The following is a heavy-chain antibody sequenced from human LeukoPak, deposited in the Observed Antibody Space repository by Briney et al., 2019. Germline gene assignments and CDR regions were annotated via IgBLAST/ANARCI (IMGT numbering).Heavy chain of an antibody. D-gene: IGHD2-8*01. J-gene: IGHJ4*02. CDR2: ISLTGLT. Sequence: SETLSLTCGVSGGSISNTNWWRWVRQPPGQGLEWIGEISLTGLTHYNPSLESRVTVSLDKSKNQLSLNLTSVTAADTAVYYCSRENGASSPFGYWGQGTLVTVLS. V-gene: IGHV4-4*02. CDR3: SRENGASSPFGY. CDR1: GGSISNTNW.